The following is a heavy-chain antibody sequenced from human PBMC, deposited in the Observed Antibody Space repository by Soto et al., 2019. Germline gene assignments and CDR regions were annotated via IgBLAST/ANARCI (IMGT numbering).Heavy chain of an antibody. J-gene: IGHJ3*02. CDR3: ARVRGLESESAFDI. CDR1: GGTFSSYT. D-gene: IGHD1-1*01. Sequence: SVKVSCKASGGTFSSYTISWVRQAPGQGLEWMGRIIPILGIANYAQKFQGRVTITADKSTSTAYMELSSLRSEDTAVYYCARVRGLESESAFDIWGQGTMVTVSS. V-gene: IGHV1-69*02. CDR2: IIPILGIA.